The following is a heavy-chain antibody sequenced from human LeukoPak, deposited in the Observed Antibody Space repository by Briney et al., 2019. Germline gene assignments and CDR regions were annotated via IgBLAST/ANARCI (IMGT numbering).Heavy chain of an antibody. CDR3: AREDSSSFDY. J-gene: IGHJ4*02. CDR2: IPYDGSNK. V-gene: IGHV3-30-3*01. D-gene: IGHD6-6*01. Sequence: RSGRSLRLSCAASGFTFSSYAMHWVRQAPGKGLEWVAVIPYDGSNKYYADSVKGRFTISRDNSKNTLYLQMNSLRAEDTAVYYCAREDSSSFDYWGQGTLVTVSS. CDR1: GFTFSSYA.